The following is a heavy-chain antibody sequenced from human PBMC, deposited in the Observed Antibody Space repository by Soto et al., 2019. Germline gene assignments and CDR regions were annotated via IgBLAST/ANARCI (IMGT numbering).Heavy chain of an antibody. V-gene: IGHV4-39*01. CDR1: GGSISSSSYY. Sequence: QLQLQESGPGLVKPSETLSLTCTVSGGSISSSSYYWGWIRQPPGKGLEWIGSIYYSGSTYYNPSPKSRFTIPVDTSKNRFSRKRGSVTAEDTPVYSCARRQYSGYVSSTNFDYWAREPWSPSPQ. CDR3: ARRQYSGYVSSTNFDY. J-gene: IGHJ4*02. CDR2: IYYSGST. D-gene: IGHD5-12*01.